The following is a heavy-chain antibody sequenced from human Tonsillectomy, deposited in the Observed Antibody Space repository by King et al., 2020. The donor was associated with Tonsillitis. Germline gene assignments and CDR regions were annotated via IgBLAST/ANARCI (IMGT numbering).Heavy chain of an antibody. CDR2: IKEDGTEK. V-gene: IGHV3-7*03. J-gene: IGHJ4*02. D-gene: IGHD6-6*01. CDR3: TPQSSALFNF. CDR1: GFTFSTHY. Sequence: VQLVESGGDLVQPGGSLRLSCTASGFTFSTHYMTWVRQAPGRGPEWVANIKEDGTEKNYLDSVKGRFTISRDNAKNSVFLQMNSLRGDDTAVYYCTPQSSALFNFWGQGTLVTVSS.